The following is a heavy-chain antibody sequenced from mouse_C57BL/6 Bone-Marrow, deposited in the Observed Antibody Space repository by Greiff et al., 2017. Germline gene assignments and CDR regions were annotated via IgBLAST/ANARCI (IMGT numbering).Heavy chain of an antibody. CDR2: INPYNGGT. J-gene: IGHJ3*01. CDR1: GYTFTDYY. D-gene: IGHD1-1*01. V-gene: IGHV1-19*01. CDR3: ASYGSSEAWFAY. Sequence: VHVKQSGPVLVKPGASVKMSCKASGYTFTDYYMNWVKQSHGKSLEWIGVINPYNGGTSYNQKFKGKATLTVDKSSSTAYMELNSLTSEDSAVYYCASYGSSEAWFAYWGQGTLVTVSA.